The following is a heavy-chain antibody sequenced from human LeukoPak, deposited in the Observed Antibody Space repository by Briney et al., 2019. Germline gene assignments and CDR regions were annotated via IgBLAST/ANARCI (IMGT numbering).Heavy chain of an antibody. CDR2: IYYSGST. J-gene: IGHJ4*02. V-gene: IGHV4-59*01. CDR3: ATYSTSYSSGWYTSGYFDY. CDR1: GGSISSYY. D-gene: IGHD6-19*01. Sequence: SETLSLTCTVSGGSISSYYWSWIRQPPGKGLEWIGYIYYSGSTNYNPSLKSRVTISVDTSKNQFSLKLSSVTAADTAVYYCATYSTSYSSGWYTSGYFDYWGQGTLVTVSS.